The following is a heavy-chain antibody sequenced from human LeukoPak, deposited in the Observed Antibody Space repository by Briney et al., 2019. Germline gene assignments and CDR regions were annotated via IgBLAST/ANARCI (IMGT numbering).Heavy chain of an antibody. J-gene: IGHJ5*02. CDR1: GYTFTSLD. Sequence: ASVKVSCKASGYTFTSLDINWVRQATGQGLEWMGWMNPKSGNTGHAQKFQGRVTITRNTSISTVYMELSSLRSEDTAVYYCARGLSGYSSSRTRWFDPWGQGTLVTVSS. D-gene: IGHD6-13*01. CDR2: MNPKSGNT. CDR3: ARGLSGYSSSRTRWFDP. V-gene: IGHV1-8*03.